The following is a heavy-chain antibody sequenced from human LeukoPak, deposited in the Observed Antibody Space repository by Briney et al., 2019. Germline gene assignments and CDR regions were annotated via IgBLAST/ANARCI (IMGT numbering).Heavy chain of an antibody. CDR2: ISSSSSYI. CDR1: GFSVTNNY. J-gene: IGHJ4*02. Sequence: PGGSLRLSCAVSGFSVTNNYMSWVRQAPGKGLEWVSSISSSSSYIYYADSVKGRFTISRDNAKNSLFLQMNSLRAEDTAVYYCTRVRCSGGTCYSSDYWGQGTLVTVSS. D-gene: IGHD2-15*01. CDR3: TRVRCSGGTCYSSDY. V-gene: IGHV3-21*01.